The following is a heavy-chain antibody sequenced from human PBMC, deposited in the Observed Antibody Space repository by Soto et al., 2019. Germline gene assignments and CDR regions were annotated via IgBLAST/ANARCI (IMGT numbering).Heavy chain of an antibody. CDR3: VKHQGYSGPTYDY. CDR1: GGSISSSY. CDR2: IHYSAGT. D-gene: IGHD5-12*01. V-gene: IGHV4-59*08. Sequence: QVQLQESGPGLVKPSETLSLTCTVSGGSISSSYWSWIRQPPGKGLEWIGEIHYSAGTEHNPSLKSRVTISVDTSKNQFSLRLTSVTAADTAVYYCVKHQGYSGPTYDYWGQGTLVTVSS. J-gene: IGHJ4*02.